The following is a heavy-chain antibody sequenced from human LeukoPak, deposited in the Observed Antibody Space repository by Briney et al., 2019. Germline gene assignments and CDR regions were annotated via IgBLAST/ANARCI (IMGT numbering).Heavy chain of an antibody. CDR2: ISYDGSNK. CDR3: ARLDDAFDI. J-gene: IGHJ3*02. V-gene: IGHV3-30-3*01. Sequence: PGGSLRLSCAASGFTFNNYAMHWVRQAPGKGLEWVAVISYDGSNKYYADSVKGRFTISRDNSKNTLSLQMNSLRAEDTAVYYCARLDDAFDIWGQGTMVTVSS. CDR1: GFTFNNYA.